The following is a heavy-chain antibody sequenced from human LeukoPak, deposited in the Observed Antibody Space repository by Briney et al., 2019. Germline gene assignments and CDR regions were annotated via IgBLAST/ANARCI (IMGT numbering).Heavy chain of an antibody. V-gene: IGHV3-20*01. CDR3: PRDNLPYRTVSTCPFDY. D-gene: IGHD2-8*02. CDR1: GFTFYDYG. J-gene: IGHJ4*02. Sequence: GGSLRLSCAASGFTFYDYGISWVRQAPGKGLEWVSGINWNGGSTGYEDSVKGRFTISRDSAKNSLYLSMNRLRAQDRALYTRPRDNLPYRTVSTCPFDYWGQGTLVTVSS. CDR2: INWNGGST.